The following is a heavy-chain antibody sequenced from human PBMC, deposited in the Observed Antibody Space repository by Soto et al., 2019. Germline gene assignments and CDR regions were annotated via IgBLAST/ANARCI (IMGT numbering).Heavy chain of an antibody. CDR2: IYYSGST. D-gene: IGHD6-19*01. J-gene: IGHJ4*02. V-gene: IGHV4-59*01. CDR1: GGSISSYY. Sequence: PSETLSLTCTVSGGSISSYYWSWIRQPPGKGLEWIGYIYYSGSTNYNPSLKSRVTISVDTSKNQFSLKLSSVTAADTAVYYCARAIGSGWYTEKLDYWGQGTLVTVSS. CDR3: ARAIGSGWYTEKLDY.